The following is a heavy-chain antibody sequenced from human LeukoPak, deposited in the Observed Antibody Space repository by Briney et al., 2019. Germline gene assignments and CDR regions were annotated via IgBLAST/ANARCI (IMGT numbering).Heavy chain of an antibody. CDR2: INPTSGGT. CDR3: ARQGYSGHSQGAADY. V-gene: IGHV1-2*02. D-gene: IGHD4-23*01. Sequence: GASVKVSCKASGFTFTGYYIHWVRQAPGQGLEWMGWINPTSGGTNYAQKFQGRVTMTRDTFISTAYMELSRLRSDDTAVYYCARQGYSGHSQGAADYWGQGTLVTVSS. CDR1: GFTFTGYY. J-gene: IGHJ4*02.